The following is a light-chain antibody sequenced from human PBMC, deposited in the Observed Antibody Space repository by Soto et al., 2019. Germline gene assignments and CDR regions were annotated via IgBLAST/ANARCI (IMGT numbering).Light chain of an antibody. V-gene: IGLV2-14*03. CDR2: DVS. CDR3: ASYTTSSTYV. CDR1: SSDVGAFNY. J-gene: IGLJ1*01. Sequence: QSALTQPVSVSGSPGQSIAISCTGTSSDVGAFNYVSWYQQHPGKAPKFMIFDVSSRPSGVSDRFSGSKSGNAASLTISGLQTEDEADYYCASYTTSSTYVFGTGTKLTVL.